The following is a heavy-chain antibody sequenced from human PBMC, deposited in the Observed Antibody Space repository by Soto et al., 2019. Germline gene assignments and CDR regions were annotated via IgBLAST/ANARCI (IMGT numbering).Heavy chain of an antibody. D-gene: IGHD3-22*01. Sequence: QVQLVQSGAEVKKPGASVKVSCKASGYTFTIYGISWVRQAPGQGLEWMGWISGYNGNTDYAQNLQDRVTLTTDASTSSVDMELRSLRSDDTAVYYCARVDSYDSSGYYGYWGQGTLITVSS. CDR1: GYTFTIYG. V-gene: IGHV1-18*04. CDR3: ARVDSYDSSGYYGY. CDR2: ISGYNGNT. J-gene: IGHJ4*02.